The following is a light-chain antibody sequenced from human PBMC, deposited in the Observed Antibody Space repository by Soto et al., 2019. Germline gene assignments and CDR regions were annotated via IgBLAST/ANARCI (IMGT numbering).Light chain of an antibody. CDR2: GAS. V-gene: IGKV3-20*01. Sequence: EIVLTQSPGTLSLSPGERATLSCRASQSVSSSYLAWYQQKPGQAPRLLIYGASSRATGIPDRFSGSGSGTDFTLTNSRLEPEDFAVYYCQQYDSSPLTFGGGTKEEIK. J-gene: IGKJ4*01. CDR1: QSVSSSY. CDR3: QQYDSSPLT.